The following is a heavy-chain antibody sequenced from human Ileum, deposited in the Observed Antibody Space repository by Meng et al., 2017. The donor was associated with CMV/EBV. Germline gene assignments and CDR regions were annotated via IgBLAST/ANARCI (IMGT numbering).Heavy chain of an antibody. CDR2: IYYSGST. V-gene: IGHV4-39*07. CDR1: GGSISSSSYY. J-gene: IGHJ6*02. D-gene: IGHD3-3*01. CDR3: ARGNGVLRFLEWAGMDV. Sequence: GSLRLSCTVSGGSISSSSYYWGWIRQPPGKGLEWIGSIYYSGSTYYNPSLKSRVTISVDTSKNQFSLKLSSVTAADTAVYYCARGNGVLRFLEWAGMDVWGQGTTVTVSS.